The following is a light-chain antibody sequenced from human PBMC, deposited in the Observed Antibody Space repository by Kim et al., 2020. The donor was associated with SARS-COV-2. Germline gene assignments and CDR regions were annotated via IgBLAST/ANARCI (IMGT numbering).Light chain of an antibody. Sequence: QTVVTQEPSFSVSPGGTITLTCGLSSGSVSPGNYPSWYQLTPGQAPRTLIYSTNTRSSGVPDRFSGSILGNKAALTITGAQADYESDYYCVLFLGYGISVFGGGTQGTVL. J-gene: IGLJ3*02. CDR1: SGSVSPGNY. CDR3: VLFLGYGISV. V-gene: IGLV8-61*01. CDR2: STN.